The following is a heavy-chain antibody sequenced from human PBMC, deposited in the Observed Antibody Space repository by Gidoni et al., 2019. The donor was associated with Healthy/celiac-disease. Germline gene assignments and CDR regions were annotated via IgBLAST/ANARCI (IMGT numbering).Heavy chain of an antibody. CDR1: GFPFSSYG. Sequence: QVQLVESGGGVVQPGRSLRLSCAASGFPFSSYGMHWVRQVPGKGLEWVAVISYYGSNKYYADSVKGRFTISRDNSKNTLYLQMNSLRAEDTAVYYCAKGARSADYWGQGTLVTVSS. CDR3: AKGARSADY. D-gene: IGHD6-19*01. J-gene: IGHJ4*02. CDR2: ISYYGSNK. V-gene: IGHV3-30*18.